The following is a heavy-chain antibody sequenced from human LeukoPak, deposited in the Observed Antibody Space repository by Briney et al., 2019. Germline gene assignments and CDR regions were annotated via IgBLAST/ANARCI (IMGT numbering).Heavy chain of an antibody. CDR1: GGSVSSGSYY. J-gene: IGHJ4*02. Sequence: SETLSLTCTVSGGSVSSGSYYWSWIRKPPGKGLEWIGYIYYSGITNYNPSLKSRVTISVDTSKNQFSLKLSSVTAADTAVYYCARDNYYGPAGYFDYWGQGTLVTVSS. V-gene: IGHV4-61*01. CDR2: IYYSGIT. CDR3: ARDNYYGPAGYFDY. D-gene: IGHD3-10*01.